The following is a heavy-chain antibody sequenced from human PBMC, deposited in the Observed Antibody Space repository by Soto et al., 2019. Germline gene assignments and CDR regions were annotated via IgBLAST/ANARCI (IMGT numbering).Heavy chain of an antibody. CDR3: TRERGYCSGGSCYP. Sequence: GGSLRLSCTASGFTFGDYAMSWFRQAPGKGLEWVGFIRSKAYGGTTEYAASVKGRFTISRDDSKSIAYLQMNSLKTEDTAVYYCTRERGYCSGGSCYPWGQGTLVTVSS. V-gene: IGHV3-49*03. J-gene: IGHJ5*02. D-gene: IGHD2-15*01. CDR1: GFTFGDYA. CDR2: IRSKAYGGTT.